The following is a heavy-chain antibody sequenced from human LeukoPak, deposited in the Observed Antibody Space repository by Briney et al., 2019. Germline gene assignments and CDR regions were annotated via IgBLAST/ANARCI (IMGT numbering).Heavy chain of an antibody. CDR3: ATSQRLYYYDSSGYYNDY. V-gene: IGHV3-30*02. CDR2: IRYDGSNK. Sequence: PGGSLRLSCAASGFTFSSYGMHWVRQAPGKGLEWVAFIRYDGSNKYYADSVKGRFTISRENSKNTLYLQMNSLRAEDTAVYYCATSQRLYYYDSSGYYNDYWGQGTLVTVSS. J-gene: IGHJ4*02. CDR1: GFTFSSYG. D-gene: IGHD3-22*01.